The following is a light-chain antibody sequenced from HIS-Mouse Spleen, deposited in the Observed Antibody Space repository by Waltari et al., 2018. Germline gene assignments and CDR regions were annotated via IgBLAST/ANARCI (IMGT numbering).Light chain of an antibody. J-gene: IGLJ1*01. V-gene: IGLV3-21*03. Sequence: SYVLTQPPSVSVAPGKTARITCGGNKLGRKSVHWYQQKPGQAPVLVVYDDSDRPSGIPERFSGSNSGNTATLTISRVEAGDEADYYCQVWDSSSDHYVFGTGTKVTVL. CDR3: QVWDSSSDHYV. CDR2: DDS. CDR1: KLGRKS.